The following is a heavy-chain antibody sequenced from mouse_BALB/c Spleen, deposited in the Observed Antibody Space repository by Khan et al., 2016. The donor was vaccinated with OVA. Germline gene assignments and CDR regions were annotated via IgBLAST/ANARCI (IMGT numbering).Heavy chain of an antibody. CDR2: IYPFDSYT. V-gene: IGHV1-69*02. CDR1: GYTFTNYW. D-gene: IGHD2-13*01. CDR3: TGGDPGNFDY. J-gene: IGHJ2*01. Sequence: VELVESGAELVRPGASVNLSCKTSGYTFTNYWINWVKQRPGQGLEWIGNIYPFDSYTNYNQNFKDKASLTVDKSSSTAYMRLSSPTSEDSAVYYCTGGDPGNFDYWGHGTTLTVSS.